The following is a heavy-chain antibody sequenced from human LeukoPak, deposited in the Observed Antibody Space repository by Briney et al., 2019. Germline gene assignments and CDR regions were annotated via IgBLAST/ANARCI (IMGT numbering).Heavy chain of an antibody. CDR1: GFTFSTYV. Sequence: GGSLRLSCVASGFTFSTYVMGWVRQVPGKGLEWVSVIYSGGSTYYADSVKGRFTISRDNSKNTLYLQMNSLRAEDTAVYYCARERVAMVRGVIITQNYDAFDIWGQGTMVTVSS. V-gene: IGHV3-66*01. CDR3: ARERVAMVRGVIITQNYDAFDI. J-gene: IGHJ3*02. CDR2: IYSGGST. D-gene: IGHD3-10*01.